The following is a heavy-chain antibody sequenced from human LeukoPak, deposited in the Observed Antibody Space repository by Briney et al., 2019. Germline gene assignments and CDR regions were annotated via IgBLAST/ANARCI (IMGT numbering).Heavy chain of an antibody. J-gene: IGHJ4*02. Sequence: ASVKDSCTPSGYTFTDYAINWVRQAPGQGLEYMGWVNTNTGNPTYAQGFTGRFVFSSDSSVSTAYLQITSLKADDSAIYFCASCNDSSGYFAYWGQGTLVTVSS. CDR1: GYTFTDYA. CDR3: ASCNDSSGYFAY. V-gene: IGHV7-4-1*02. D-gene: IGHD3-22*01. CDR2: VNTNTGNP.